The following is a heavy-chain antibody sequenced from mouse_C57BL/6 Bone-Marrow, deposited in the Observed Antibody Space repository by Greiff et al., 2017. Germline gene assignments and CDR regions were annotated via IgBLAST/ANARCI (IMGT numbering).Heavy chain of an antibody. J-gene: IGHJ3*01. V-gene: IGHV1-19*01. Sequence: EVQLQQSGPVLVKPGASVKMSCKASGYTFTDYYMNWVKQSHGKSLEWIGVINPYNGGTSYNQKFKGKATLTVDKSSSTAYMELNSLTSEDSAVYYCARPFITTVVEGFAYWGQGTLVTVSA. CDR3: ARPFITTVVEGFAY. D-gene: IGHD1-1*01. CDR1: GYTFTDYY. CDR2: INPYNGGT.